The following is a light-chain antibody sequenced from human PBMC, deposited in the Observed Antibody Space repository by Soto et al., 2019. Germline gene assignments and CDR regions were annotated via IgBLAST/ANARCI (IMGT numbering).Light chain of an antibody. CDR3: HQYDRSLST. V-gene: IGKV3-20*01. CDR2: GAS. Sequence: IVLTQSPCALSLSTGDTATLSCRASQSVSSRYLAWYQQKPGQAPRLLIYGASSRATGVPDRFSGSGSGTDFTLTISRLEPEDFALYYCHQYDRSLSTFAPGTKVDI. J-gene: IGKJ1*01. CDR1: QSVSSRY.